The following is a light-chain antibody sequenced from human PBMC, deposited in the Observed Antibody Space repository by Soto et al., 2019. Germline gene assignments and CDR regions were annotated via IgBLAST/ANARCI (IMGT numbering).Light chain of an antibody. CDR2: GVS. J-gene: IGKJ1*01. Sequence: EIVLTQSPGTLSLSPGERATLSCRASQSVSNNYLAWYQQKPGQAPRLLIYGVSSRAAGIPDRFSGSGSGTDFTLTISRLEPEDFAVFYCQQYGSSLPWTFGQGTKVDTK. CDR3: QQYGSSLPWT. CDR1: QSVSNNY. V-gene: IGKV3-20*01.